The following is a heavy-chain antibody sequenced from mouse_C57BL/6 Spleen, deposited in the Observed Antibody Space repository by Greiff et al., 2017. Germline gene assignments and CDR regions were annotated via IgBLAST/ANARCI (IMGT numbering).Heavy chain of an antibody. V-gene: IGHV5-6*01. Sequence: EVKLVESGGDLVKPGGSLKLSCAASGFTFSSYGMSWVRQTPDKRLEWVATISSGGSYTYYPDSVKGRFTISRDNAKNTLYLQMSSLKSEDTATYYCERHYGSSYAMDYWGQGTSVTVSS. CDR2: ISSGGSYT. CDR3: ERHYGSSYAMDY. D-gene: IGHD1-1*01. J-gene: IGHJ4*01. CDR1: GFTFSSYG.